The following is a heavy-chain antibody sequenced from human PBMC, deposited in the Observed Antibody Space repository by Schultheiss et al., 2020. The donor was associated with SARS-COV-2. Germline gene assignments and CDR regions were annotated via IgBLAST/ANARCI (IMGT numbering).Heavy chain of an antibody. D-gene: IGHD2-15*01. J-gene: IGHJ6*02. Sequence: SETLSLTCAVYGGSFSGYYWSWIRQPPGKGLEWIGSIYYSGSTYYNPSLKSRVTISVDTSKNQFSLKLSSVTAADTAVYYCARCSAEGLGGYYYYYYGMDVWGQGTTVTVSS. CDR1: GGSFSGYY. CDR3: ARCSAEGLGGYYYYYYGMDV. CDR2: IYYSGST. V-gene: IGHV4-34*01.